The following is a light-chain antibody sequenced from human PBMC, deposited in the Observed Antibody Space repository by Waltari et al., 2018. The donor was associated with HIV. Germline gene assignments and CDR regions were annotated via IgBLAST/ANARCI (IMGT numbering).Light chain of an antibody. J-gene: IGLJ2*01. CDR1: SGHSSYA. CDR3: QTWDTGIL. CDR2: LNSDGSH. Sequence: QLVLTQSPSASASLGASVKLTCTLSSGHSSYAIAWHQQQPEKGPRYLMKLNSDGSHSKGDGIPDRCSGSSSGAERYLTISSLQSEDEADYYCQTWDTGILFGGGTKLTVL. V-gene: IGLV4-69*01.